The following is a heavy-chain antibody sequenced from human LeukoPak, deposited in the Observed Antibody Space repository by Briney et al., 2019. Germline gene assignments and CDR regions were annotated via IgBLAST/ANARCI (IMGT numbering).Heavy chain of an antibody. V-gene: IGHV1-24*01. CDR3: AIIAVAGSLDY. Sequence: GASVKVSCKVSGYTLTELSMHWVRQAPGKGLEWMGGFDPEDGETIYAQKFQGRVTMTGDTSISTAYMELSRLRSDDTAVYYCAIIAVAGSLDYWGQGTLVTVSS. D-gene: IGHD6-19*01. J-gene: IGHJ4*02. CDR1: GYTLTELS. CDR2: FDPEDGET.